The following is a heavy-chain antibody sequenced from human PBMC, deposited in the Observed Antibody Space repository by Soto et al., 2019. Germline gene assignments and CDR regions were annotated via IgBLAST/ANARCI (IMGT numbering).Heavy chain of an antibody. CDR3: ARPRGHGYNWFDR. D-gene: IGHD3-10*01. Sequence: QLQLQESGPGLVKPSETLSLTCTVSGGSISSSSYYWGWIRQPPGKGLEWIGSIYYSGSTYYNPSLKSRVTISVDTSKDQFSLKLSSVTAADTAVYYCARPRGHGYNWFDRWGQGTLVTVSS. CDR1: GGSISSSSYY. CDR2: IYYSGST. J-gene: IGHJ5*02. V-gene: IGHV4-39*01.